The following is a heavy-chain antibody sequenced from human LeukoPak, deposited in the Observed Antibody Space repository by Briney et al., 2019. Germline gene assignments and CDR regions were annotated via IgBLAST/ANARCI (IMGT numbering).Heavy chain of an antibody. D-gene: IGHD3-9*01. J-gene: IGHJ4*02. CDR1: GFIFSSYG. Sequence: GGSLRLSCAASGFIFSSYGMHWVRQAPGKGLEWVAFIRYDGSNKYYADSVKGRFTISRDNSKNTLYLQMNSLRAEDTAVYYCAKALRYFDWLLWPIDYWGQGTLVTVSS. CDR2: IRYDGSNK. V-gene: IGHV3-30*02. CDR3: AKALRYFDWLLWPIDY.